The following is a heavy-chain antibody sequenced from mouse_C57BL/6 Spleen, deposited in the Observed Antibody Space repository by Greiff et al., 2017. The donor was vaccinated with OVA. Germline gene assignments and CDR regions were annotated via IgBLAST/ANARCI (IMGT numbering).Heavy chain of an antibody. D-gene: IGHD1-1*01. CDR1: GFTFTDYY. Sequence: EVKLEESGGGLVQPGGSLSLSCAASGFTFTDYYMSWVRQPPGKALEWLGFIRNKANGYTTEYSASVKGRFTISRDNSQSILYLQMNALRAEDSATYYCARLYYGSVDYWGQGTTLTVSS. J-gene: IGHJ2*01. CDR3: ARLYYGSVDY. CDR2: IRNKANGYTT. V-gene: IGHV7-3*01.